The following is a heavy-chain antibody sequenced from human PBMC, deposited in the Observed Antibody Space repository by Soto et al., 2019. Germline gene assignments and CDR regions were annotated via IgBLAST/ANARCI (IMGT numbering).Heavy chain of an antibody. Sequence: GASVKVSCKVSGYTLTELSMHWVRQAPGKGLEWMGGFDPEDGETIYAQKFQGRVTMTEDTSTDTAYMELSSLRSEDTAVYYCAILTYYYDSSGYYPDAFDIWGQGTMVTVSS. V-gene: IGHV1-24*01. J-gene: IGHJ3*02. CDR1: GYTLTELS. CDR2: FDPEDGET. D-gene: IGHD3-22*01. CDR3: AILTYYYDSSGYYPDAFDI.